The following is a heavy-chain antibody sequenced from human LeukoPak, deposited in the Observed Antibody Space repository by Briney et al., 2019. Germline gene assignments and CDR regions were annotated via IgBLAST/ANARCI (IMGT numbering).Heavy chain of an antibody. CDR2: ISSSSSYI. D-gene: IGHD6-19*01. J-gene: IGHJ4*02. CDR3: ARYIAVAAHDY. CDR1: GFTFSSYS. Sequence: GGSLRLSCAAPGFTFSSYSMNWVRQAPGKGLEWVSSISSSSSYIYYADSVKGRFTISRDNAKNSLYLQMNSLRAEDTAVYYCARYIAVAAHDYWGQGTLVTVSS. V-gene: IGHV3-21*01.